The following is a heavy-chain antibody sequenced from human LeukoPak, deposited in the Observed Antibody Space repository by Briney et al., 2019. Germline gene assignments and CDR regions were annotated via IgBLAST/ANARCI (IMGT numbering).Heavy chain of an antibody. J-gene: IGHJ4*02. V-gene: IGHV1-46*01. D-gene: IGHD3-22*01. CDR3: ALRRFDYDSSGYCSDY. CDR1: GYTFTSYY. CDR2: INPSGGGT. Sequence: ASVKVSCKASGYTFTSYYMHWVRQAPGQGLEWMGIINPSGGGTSYAQKFQGRVTMTRDTSTSTVYMELSSLRSEDTAVYYCALRRFDYDSSGYCSDYWGQGTLVTVSS.